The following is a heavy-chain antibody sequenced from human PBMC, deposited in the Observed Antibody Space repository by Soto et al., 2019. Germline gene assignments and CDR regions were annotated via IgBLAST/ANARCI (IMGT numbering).Heavy chain of an antibody. CDR2: ISFDGNII. D-gene: IGHD3-9*01. CDR1: EFSFSSYA. Sequence: PGGSLRLSCAASEFSFSSYAMHWIRQAPGKGLEWVAVISFDGNIIHYADSVKGRFIISRDNSKNTLYLQMHSLSGEDTAVYYCARTFDTITYYFDYWVQGTLVTVSS. CDR3: ARTFDTITYYFDY. J-gene: IGHJ4*02. V-gene: IGHV3-30-3*01.